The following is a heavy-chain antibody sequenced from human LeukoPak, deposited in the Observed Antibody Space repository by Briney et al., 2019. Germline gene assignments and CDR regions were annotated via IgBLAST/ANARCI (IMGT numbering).Heavy chain of an antibody. J-gene: IGHJ2*01. Sequence: PSETLSLTCTVSGGSITSTYWSWIRQPPGKGLEWVGYIHHSGNTNYTPSLKSRVTMSVDTSKVQFSLKLSSVTAADTGVYYCARDLIAAARNWYFDLWGRGTLVTV. CDR1: GGSITSTY. CDR2: IHHSGNT. D-gene: IGHD6-13*01. CDR3: ARDLIAAARNWYFDL. V-gene: IGHV4-59*01.